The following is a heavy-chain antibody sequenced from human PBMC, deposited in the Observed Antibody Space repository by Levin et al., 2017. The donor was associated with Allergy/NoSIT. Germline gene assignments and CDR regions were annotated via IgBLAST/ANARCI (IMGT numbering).Heavy chain of an antibody. D-gene: IGHD6-19*01. CDR1: GYTFTSYG. CDR2: ISGYNGNT. J-gene: IGHJ4*02. CDR3: AREGVGSGWYEDY. Sequence: ASVKVSCRSSGYTFTSYGITWVRQAPGQGLEWMGWISGYNGNTNYAQKLQGRVTMTTDTSTSTAYMELRSLRYDDTAVYYCAREGVGSGWYEDYWGQGTLVTVSS. V-gene: IGHV1-18*01.